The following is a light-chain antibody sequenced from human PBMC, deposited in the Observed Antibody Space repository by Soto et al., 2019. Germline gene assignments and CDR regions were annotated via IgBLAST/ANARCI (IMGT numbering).Light chain of an antibody. CDR3: QQSYSTPPT. CDR2: AAS. J-gene: IGKJ1*01. CDR1: QSISRY. Sequence: DIQMTQSPSSLSASVGDRVTITCRASQSISRYLNWYQHKPGKAPKLLIHAASSLQSGVPSRFSGSGSGTDFTLTISSLQPEDFATYYCQQSYSTPPTFGQGTKVEIK. V-gene: IGKV1-39*01.